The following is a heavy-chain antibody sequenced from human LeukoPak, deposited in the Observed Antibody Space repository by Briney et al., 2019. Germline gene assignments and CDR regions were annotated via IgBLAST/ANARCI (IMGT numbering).Heavy chain of an antibody. CDR2: IYYSGST. Sequence: PSETLSLTCTVSGGSISSGGYYWSWIRQHPGKGLEWIGYIYYSGSTYYNPSLKSRVTISVDTSKNQFSLKLSSVTAADTAVYYCAKSSSGWYEFDPWGQGTLVTVSS. J-gene: IGHJ5*02. CDR3: AKSSSGWYEFDP. CDR1: GGSISSGGYY. V-gene: IGHV4-31*03. D-gene: IGHD6-19*01.